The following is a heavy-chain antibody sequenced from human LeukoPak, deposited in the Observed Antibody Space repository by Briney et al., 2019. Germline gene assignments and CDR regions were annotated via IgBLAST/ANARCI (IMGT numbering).Heavy chain of an antibody. V-gene: IGHV3-7*04. CDR1: GFPFDVQT. D-gene: IGHD6-19*01. Sequence: PGGSLRLSCAASGFPFDVQTMSWVRQAPGKGLDWVASMKEDGSEIYYADSVKGRFTISRDNPKNSLYLQMNSLRAEDTAVYYCARGGIQVSGIDEFDYWGQGTLVTVSS. J-gene: IGHJ4*02. CDR3: ARGGIQVSGIDEFDY. CDR2: MKEDGSEI.